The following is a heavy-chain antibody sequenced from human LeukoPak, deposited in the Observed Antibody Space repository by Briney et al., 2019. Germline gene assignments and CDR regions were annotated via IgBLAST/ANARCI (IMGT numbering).Heavy chain of an antibody. CDR2: INHSGST. D-gene: IGHD3-10*01. Sequence: SETLSLTCAVYGGSFSGYYWSWIRQPPGKGLEWIGEINHSGSTNYKPSLKSRVTISLDTSQNQFSLKLTSVTAADTAVYYCARQRLGYSYYYGSGSFRYWGQGTLVTVSS. V-gene: IGHV4-34*01. CDR3: ARQRLGYSYYYGSGSFRY. CDR1: GGSFSGYY. J-gene: IGHJ4*02.